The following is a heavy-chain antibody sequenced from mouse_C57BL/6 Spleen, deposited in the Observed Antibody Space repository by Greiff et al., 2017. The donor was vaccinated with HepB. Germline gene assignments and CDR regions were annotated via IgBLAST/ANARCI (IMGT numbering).Heavy chain of an antibody. V-gene: IGHV1-80*01. Sequence: QVQLQQSGAELVKPGASVKISCKASGYAFSSYWMNWVKQRPGQGLEWIGQIYPGDGDTNYNGKFKGKSTLTADKSSSTAYMQLSSLTSEDSAVYFCGRSDGSGSYFDYWGQGTTLTVSS. CDR1: GYAFSSYW. J-gene: IGHJ2*01. D-gene: IGHD1-1*01. CDR3: GRSDGSGSYFDY. CDR2: IYPGDGDT.